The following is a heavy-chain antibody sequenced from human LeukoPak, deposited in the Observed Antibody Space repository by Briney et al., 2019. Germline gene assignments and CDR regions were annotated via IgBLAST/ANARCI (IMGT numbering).Heavy chain of an antibody. CDR1: GYSISSGYY. V-gene: IGHV4-38-2*02. CDR2: IYHSGST. Sequence: SETLSLTCTVSGYSISSGYYWGWIRQPPGKGLEWIGSIYHSGSTYYNPSLKSRVTISVDTSKNQFSLKLSSVTAADTAVYYCAREEQWPWDYWGQGTLVTVSS. CDR3: AREEQWPWDY. J-gene: IGHJ4*02. D-gene: IGHD6-19*01.